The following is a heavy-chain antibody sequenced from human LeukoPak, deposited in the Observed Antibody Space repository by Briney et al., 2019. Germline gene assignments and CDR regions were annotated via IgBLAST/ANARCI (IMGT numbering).Heavy chain of an antibody. CDR2: ISYDGSNK. CDR1: GFTFSSYA. Sequence: PGRSLRLSCAASGFTFSSYAMHWVRQAPGKGLEWVAVISYDGSNKYYADSVKGRFTISRDNSKNTLYLQMNSLRAEDTAVYYCAKGYGSGSYYIGYWGQGTLVTVSS. V-gene: IGHV3-30*04. D-gene: IGHD3-10*01. CDR3: AKGYGSGSYYIGY. J-gene: IGHJ4*02.